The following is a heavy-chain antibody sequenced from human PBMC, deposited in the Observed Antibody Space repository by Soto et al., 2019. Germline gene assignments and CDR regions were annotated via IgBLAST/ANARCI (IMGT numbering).Heavy chain of an antibody. CDR3: AKETMASAYADY. D-gene: IGHD2-2*01. CDR1: GFTFSTYA. Sequence: EVQLLESGGGLAQPGGSLRLSCAASGFTFSTYAMSWVRQAPGKGLEWVSAISGSGDRTYYADAVKGRFTISRDNSKNTVHLQMNSLRAEDTDLYYCAKETMASAYADYWGQGALVTVSS. V-gene: IGHV3-23*01. J-gene: IGHJ4*02. CDR2: ISGSGDRT.